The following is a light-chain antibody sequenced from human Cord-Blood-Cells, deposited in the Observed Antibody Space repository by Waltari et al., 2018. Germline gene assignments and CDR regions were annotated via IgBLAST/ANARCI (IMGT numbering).Light chain of an antibody. CDR1: QDISNY. CDR3: QQYDNLPLT. CDR2: DAA. V-gene: IGKV1-33*01. J-gene: IGKJ4*01. Sequence: DIQMTQSPSSLSASVGDRVTITCQASQDISNYLNWYQQKPGKAPKLQIYDAATLETGVPSRFSGSGSGTDFTFPISSLQPEDIATYYCQQYDNLPLTFGGGTKVEIK.